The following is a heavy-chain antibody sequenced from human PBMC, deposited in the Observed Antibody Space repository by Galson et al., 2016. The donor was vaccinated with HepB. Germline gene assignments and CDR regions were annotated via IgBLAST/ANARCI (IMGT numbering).Heavy chain of an antibody. CDR3: VGHGGYGTGWYLFYPVDY. CDR1: GYSFSNYW. J-gene: IGHJ4*02. Sequence: QSGAEVKKPGESLKISCPGSGYSFSNYWIAWVRQMPGKGLEWMGIIYPGDSDIRYNPSFQGQVTISADPSIPTAYLQWRSLEASDSASYYCVGHGGYGTGWYLFYPVDYWGQGTLVTVSS. D-gene: IGHD6-13*01. CDR2: IYPGDSDI. V-gene: IGHV5-51*01.